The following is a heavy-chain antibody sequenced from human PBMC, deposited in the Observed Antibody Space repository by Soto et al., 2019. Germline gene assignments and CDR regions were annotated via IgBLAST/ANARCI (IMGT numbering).Heavy chain of an antibody. D-gene: IGHD5-12*01. CDR1: GGSISSYY. CDR3: ASPLNRHGGYLGY. V-gene: IGHV4-59*01. CDR2: IYYSGST. Sequence: PSETLSLTCTVSGGSISSYYRSWIRQPPGKGLEWIGYIYYSGSTNYNPSLKSRVTISVDTSKNQFSLKLSSVTAADTAVYYCASPLNRHGGYLGYWGQGTLVTVSS. J-gene: IGHJ4*02.